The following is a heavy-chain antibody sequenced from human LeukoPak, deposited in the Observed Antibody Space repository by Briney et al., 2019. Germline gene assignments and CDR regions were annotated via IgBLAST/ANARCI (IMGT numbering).Heavy chain of an antibody. D-gene: IGHD2-2*01. V-gene: IGHV1-69*13. CDR3: ARAAVIVVVPAAPSYYYYYGMDV. J-gene: IGHJ6*02. CDR1: GGTFSSYA. Sequence: SVKVSCKASGGTFSSYAISWVRQAPGQGLEWMGGIIPIFGTANYAQKFQGRVTITADESTSTAYMELSSLRSEDTAVYYCARAAVIVVVPAAPSYYYYYGMDVWGQGTTVTVSS. CDR2: IIPIFGTA.